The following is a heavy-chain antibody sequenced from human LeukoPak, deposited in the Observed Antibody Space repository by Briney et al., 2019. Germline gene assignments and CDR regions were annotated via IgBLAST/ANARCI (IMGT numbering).Heavy chain of an antibody. CDR2: FDPEDGET. J-gene: IGHJ1*01. CDR3: ATGGTSGSRTLQH. D-gene: IGHD1-26*01. CDR1: GYTLTELS. Sequence: GASVKFSCKVSGYTLTELSMHWVRQAPGKGLEWMGGFDPEDGETIYAQKFQGRVTMTEDTSTDTAYMELSSLRTEDTAVYYCATGGTSGSRTLQHWGQGTLVTVSS. V-gene: IGHV1-24*01.